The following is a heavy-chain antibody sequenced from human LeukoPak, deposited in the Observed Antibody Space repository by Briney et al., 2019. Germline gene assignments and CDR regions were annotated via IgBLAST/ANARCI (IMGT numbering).Heavy chain of an antibody. Sequence: GGSLRLSCAASGFTFSSYAMSWVRQAAGKGLEWVSAISGSGGSTYYADSVKGRFTISRDNSKNTLYLQMNSLRAEDTAVYYCAKAFLSIVVVTAYDYWGQGTLVTVSS. CDR3: AKAFLSIVVVTAYDY. CDR2: ISGSGGST. D-gene: IGHD2-21*02. J-gene: IGHJ4*02. V-gene: IGHV3-23*01. CDR1: GFTFSSYA.